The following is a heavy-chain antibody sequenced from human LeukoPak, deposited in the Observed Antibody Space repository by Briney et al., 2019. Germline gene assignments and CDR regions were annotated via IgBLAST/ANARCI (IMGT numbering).Heavy chain of an antibody. D-gene: IGHD2-15*01. J-gene: IGHJ4*02. Sequence: SETLSLTCTVSGGSISSYYWSWIRQPPGKGLEWIGYIYYSGSTNYNPSLKSRVTISLDTSKNQFSLKLSSVPATDTAVYYCARSGSYAAAGDYWGQGTLVTVSS. CDR1: GGSISSYY. CDR2: IYYSGST. V-gene: IGHV4-59*08. CDR3: ARSGSYAAAGDY.